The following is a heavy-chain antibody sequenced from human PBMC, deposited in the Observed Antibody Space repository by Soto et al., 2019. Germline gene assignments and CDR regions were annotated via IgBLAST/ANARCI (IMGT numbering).Heavy chain of an antibody. CDR1: GGSISSGGYY. CDR3: ARGAMIVRDGWFDP. D-gene: IGHD3-22*01. CDR2: IYYSGST. V-gene: IGHV4-31*03. J-gene: IGHJ5*02. Sequence: PSETLSLTCTVSGGSISSGGYYWSWIRQHPGKGLEWIGYIYYSGSTYYNPSLKSRVTISVDTSKNQFSLKLSSVTAADTAVYYCARGAMIVRDGWFDPWGQGTLVTVSS.